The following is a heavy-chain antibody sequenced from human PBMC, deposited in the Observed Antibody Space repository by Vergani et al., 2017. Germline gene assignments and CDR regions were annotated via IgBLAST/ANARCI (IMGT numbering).Heavy chain of an antibody. Sequence: EVQLLESGGGLVQPGGSLRLPCAASGFTFSSYAMSWVRQAPGKGLAWVSAIRGSGGRPSYANAVKGQFTISRDNSKNTLYLQMNSLRAEDTAVYYCAKGPAGYSYGGYYYMDVWGRGTTVSVAS. CDR3: AKGPAGYSYGGYYYMDV. CDR1: GFTFSSYA. V-gene: IGHV3-23*01. CDR2: IRGSGGRP. J-gene: IGHJ6*03. D-gene: IGHD5-18*01.